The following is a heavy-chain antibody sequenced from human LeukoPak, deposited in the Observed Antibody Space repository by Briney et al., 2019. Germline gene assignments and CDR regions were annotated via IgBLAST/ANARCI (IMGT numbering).Heavy chain of an antibody. Sequence: PGGSLRISCAASGFTRITNDMTWVRQAPGKGREWVSVLYSDGNTKYADSVQGRFTISRDNSKNTLYLEMNSLSPDDTAVYYCARGVEPLAANTLAYWGQGTLVTVSS. J-gene: IGHJ4*02. CDR3: ARGVEPLAANTLAY. CDR1: GFTRITND. CDR2: LYSDGNT. D-gene: IGHD1-14*01. V-gene: IGHV3-53*01.